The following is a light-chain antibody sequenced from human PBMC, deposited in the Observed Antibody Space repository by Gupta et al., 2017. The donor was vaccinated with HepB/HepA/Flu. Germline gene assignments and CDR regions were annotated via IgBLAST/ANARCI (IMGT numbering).Light chain of an antibody. CDR1: QSTSIY. CDR3: QQSYSSPT. Sequence: DIQMTQSPSSLSASVGDRVTITCRASQSTSIYLNWYQQKPGKAPKFLIYGASSLQSGVPSRFSGSGAGTDFTLTISSLQPEDFATYYCQQSYSSPTFGQVTRLEIK. CDR2: GAS. V-gene: IGKV1-39*01. J-gene: IGKJ5*01.